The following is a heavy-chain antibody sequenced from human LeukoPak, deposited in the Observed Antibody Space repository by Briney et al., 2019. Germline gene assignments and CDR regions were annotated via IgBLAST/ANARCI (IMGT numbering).Heavy chain of an antibody. CDR1: GFIFSSYG. CDR3: AKKRNFCTTANCYFRDYFDY. D-gene: IGHD2-21*02. V-gene: IGHV3-23*01. J-gene: IGHJ4*02. Sequence: PWGSLRLSCIASGFIFSSYGMRWVRQAPGNGLDLIGSISRSGGGTYYTDSVKGRFTISRDNSKNTLHLQMSSLRTEDTAVYYCAKKRNFCTTANCYFRDYFDYWGQGTLVIVSS. CDR2: ISRSGGGT.